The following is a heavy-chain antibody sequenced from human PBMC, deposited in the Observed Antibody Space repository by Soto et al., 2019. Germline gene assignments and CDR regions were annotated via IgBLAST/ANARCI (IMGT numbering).Heavy chain of an antibody. J-gene: IGHJ4*02. Sequence: QVQLVESGGGVVQPGRSLTISCAASGFTFSSYGMHWVRQAPGKGLEWVAIIWYDGSDKYYSGSVKGRFTISRDNSKNTLFLEVNSLVGEETARCYCGRVWFAGGYEWDSWGQGTMVTVSS. D-gene: IGHD5-12*01. CDR3: GRVWFAGGYEWDS. CDR2: IWYDGSDK. V-gene: IGHV3-33*01. CDR1: GFTFSSYG.